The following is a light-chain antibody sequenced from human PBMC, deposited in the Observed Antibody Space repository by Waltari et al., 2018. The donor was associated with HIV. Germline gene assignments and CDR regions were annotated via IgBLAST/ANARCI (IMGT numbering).Light chain of an antibody. CDR1: RGDVGTYNY. CDR2: EVS. V-gene: IGLV2-14*01. J-gene: IGLJ1*01. CDR3: SSYTSRDTFV. Sequence: QFALTQPAAVSGSPGQSITISCTGARGDVGTYNYVSWYQQLPGKAPKLIIYEVSNPPSVLSTRFSCSNSGNSASLTISGLQAEDEVYYYCSSYTSRDTFVFGTGTEVTVL.